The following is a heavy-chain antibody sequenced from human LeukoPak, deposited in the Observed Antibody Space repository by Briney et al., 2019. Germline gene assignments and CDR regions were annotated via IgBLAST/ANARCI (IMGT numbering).Heavy chain of an antibody. V-gene: IGHV3-23*01. CDR3: AKEVTVTKVSVTLMIDY. D-gene: IGHD4-11*01. Sequence: GGSLRLSCAASGFTFSNAWMSWVRQAPGKGLEWVSAISGSGDSTYYADSVKGRFTISRDNSKNTLNLHMNSLRAEDTAVYYCAKEVTVTKVSVTLMIDYWGQGTLVTVSS. J-gene: IGHJ4*02. CDR2: ISGSGDST. CDR1: GFTFSNAW.